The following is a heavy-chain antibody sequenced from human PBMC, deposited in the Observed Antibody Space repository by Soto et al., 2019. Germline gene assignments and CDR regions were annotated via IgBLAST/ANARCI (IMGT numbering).Heavy chain of an antibody. CDR2: ISGSAGTT. J-gene: IGHJ4*02. D-gene: IGHD3-16*02. Sequence: GGSLRLSCTASGFNFRSYAMIWVRQAPGKGLERVSGISGSAGTTNYADSVQGRFTISRDNSKNTLYLQMNSLRAEDTAIYHCARLSVERLRPGKSLDSWGQGTLVTSPQ. CDR3: ARLSVERLRPGKSLDS. V-gene: IGHV3-23*01. CDR1: GFNFRSYA.